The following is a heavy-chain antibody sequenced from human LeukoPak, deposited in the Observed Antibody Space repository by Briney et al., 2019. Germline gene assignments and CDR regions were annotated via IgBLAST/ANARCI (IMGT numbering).Heavy chain of an antibody. CDR3: AKVTRGYSYGGPIYFDY. J-gene: IGHJ4*02. D-gene: IGHD5-18*01. CDR2: ISRSGSPI. V-gene: IGHV3-11*01. Sequence: KPGGSLRLSCAASGFTFSAYYMNWIRQAPGKGLEWVSHISRSGSPIYYADSVKGRFTIFRDNTKNSLFLQMDNLRAEDTAVYYCAKVTRGYSYGGPIYFDYWGQGTLVTVSS. CDR1: GFTFSAYY.